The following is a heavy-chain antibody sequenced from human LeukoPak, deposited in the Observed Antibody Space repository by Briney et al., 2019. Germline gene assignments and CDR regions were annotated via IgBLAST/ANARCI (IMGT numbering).Heavy chain of an antibody. D-gene: IGHD5-18*01. CDR2: IYYSGST. Sequence: PSETLSLTCTVSGGSISSYYWSWIRQPPGKGLEWIGYIYYSGSTNYNPSLKSRVTISVDTSKNQFSLKLSSVTAADTVVYYCARVASWGDTAMALGYWGQGTLVTVSS. J-gene: IGHJ4*02. CDR1: GGSISSYY. V-gene: IGHV4-59*01. CDR3: ARVASWGDTAMALGY.